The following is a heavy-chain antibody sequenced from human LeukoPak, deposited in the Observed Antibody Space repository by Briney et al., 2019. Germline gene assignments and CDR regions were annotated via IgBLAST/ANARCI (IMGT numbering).Heavy chain of an antibody. D-gene: IGHD3/OR15-3a*01. CDR3: VRDSGFSGTQRGEY. J-gene: IGHJ4*02. V-gene: IGHV3-30*04. CDR1: GFTFSNYA. CDR2: ISYDGSNK. Sequence: GGSLRLSCAASGFTFSNYAMHWVRQAPGKGLEWVAVISYDGSNKYCADSVKGRFTVSRDNSKNTLYLQMNSLRAEDTAVYYCVRDSGFSGTQRGEYWGQGTLVTVSS.